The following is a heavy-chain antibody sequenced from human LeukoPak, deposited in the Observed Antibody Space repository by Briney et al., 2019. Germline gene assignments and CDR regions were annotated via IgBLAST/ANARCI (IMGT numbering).Heavy chain of an antibody. CDR3: ARDREIYYGSGSSFDY. Sequence: GASVKVSCKASGGTFSSYAISWVRQAPGQGLEWMGWINTNTGNPTYAQGFTGRFVFSLDTSVSTAYLQISSLKAEDTAVYYCARDREIYYGSGSSFDYWGQGTLVTVSS. CDR1: GGTFSSYA. CDR2: INTNTGNP. D-gene: IGHD3-10*01. J-gene: IGHJ4*02. V-gene: IGHV7-4-1*02.